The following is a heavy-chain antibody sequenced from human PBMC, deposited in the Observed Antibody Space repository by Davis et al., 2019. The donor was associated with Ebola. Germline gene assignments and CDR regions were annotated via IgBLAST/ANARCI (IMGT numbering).Heavy chain of an antibody. V-gene: IGHV4-30-4*07. CDR2: IYYSGST. CDR3: AKYSSSPHWYFDL. CDR1: GGSISSGGYS. Sequence: SETLSLTCAVSGGSISSGGYSWTWIRQPPGKGLEWIGYIYYSGSTHYNPSLKSRVTISGDTSRNQFSLKLSSVTAADTAVYYCAKYSSSPHWYFDLWGRGTLVTVSS. J-gene: IGHJ2*01. D-gene: IGHD6-6*01.